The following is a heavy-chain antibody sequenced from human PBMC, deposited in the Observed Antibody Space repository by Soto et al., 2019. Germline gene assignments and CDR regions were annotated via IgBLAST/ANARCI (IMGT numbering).Heavy chain of an antibody. CDR3: ARHAGIVARKYYFDY. V-gene: IGHV3-30-3*01. J-gene: IGHJ4*02. D-gene: IGHD2-15*01. Sequence: VGSLRLSCAASGFTFTSYAVHWVRQAPGKGLEWVAVISIGGSSKYYADSVKGRFTISRDNSKNTLYLQMNSLRAEDTAVYYCARHAGIVARKYYFDYWGQGALVTVSS. CDR2: ISIGGSSK. CDR1: GFTFTSYA.